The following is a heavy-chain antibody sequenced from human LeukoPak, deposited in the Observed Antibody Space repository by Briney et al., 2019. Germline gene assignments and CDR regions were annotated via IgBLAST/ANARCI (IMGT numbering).Heavy chain of an antibody. V-gene: IGHV3-23*01. D-gene: IGHD6-19*01. Sequence: GGSLRLSCAASGFTFSSYAMSWVRQAPGKGLEWVSAISDSGGSTYYADSVKGRFIISRDNSKNTLYLQMSSLRAEDTAVYYCAKEGGTYSTGWYWFDPWGQGTLVTVSS. CDR2: ISDSGGST. CDR3: AKEGGTYSTGWYWFDP. CDR1: GFTFSSYA. J-gene: IGHJ5*02.